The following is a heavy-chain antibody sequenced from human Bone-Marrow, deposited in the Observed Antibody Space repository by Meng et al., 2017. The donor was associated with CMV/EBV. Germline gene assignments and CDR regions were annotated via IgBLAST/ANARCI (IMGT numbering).Heavy chain of an antibody. Sequence: ASVKVSCKASGYTFTGYYMHWVRQAPGQGLEWMGWINPNSGGTNYAQKFQGRVTMTRDTSISTAYMELSRLRSDDTAAYYCARDAQYYDFWSGYYTPLDYWGQGTLVTVSS. CDR3: ARDAQYYDFWSGYYTPLDY. CDR2: INPNSGGT. J-gene: IGHJ4*02. CDR1: GYTFTGYY. V-gene: IGHV1-2*02. D-gene: IGHD3-3*01.